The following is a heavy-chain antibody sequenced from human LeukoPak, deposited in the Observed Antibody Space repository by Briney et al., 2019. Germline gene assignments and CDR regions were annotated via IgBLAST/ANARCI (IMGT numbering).Heavy chain of an antibody. Sequence: GGSLRLSCAASGFTFSSYEMNWVRQAPGKGLEWVSYISSSGSTYYADSVKGRFTISRDNSKNTLYLQMNSLRAEDTAVYYCAKGGMRYYFDYWGQGTLVTVSS. CDR2: ISSSGST. V-gene: IGHV3-48*03. J-gene: IGHJ4*02. CDR3: AKGGMRYYFDY. CDR1: GFTFSSYE. D-gene: IGHD3-16*01.